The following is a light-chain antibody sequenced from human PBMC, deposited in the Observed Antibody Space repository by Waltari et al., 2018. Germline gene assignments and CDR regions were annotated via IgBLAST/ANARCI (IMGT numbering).Light chain of an antibody. CDR2: WAS. Sequence: DIVMNQYPDSLAVSLGERDNIKCRSSRSLLSDDDFDGRKYLAWYQQRPGQPPKLLLSWASTREAGVPDRFSGSGSGTDFTLTISSLQAEDVAIYYCQQYYTTPRTFGQGTKVEIK. J-gene: IGKJ1*01. CDR3: QQYYTTPRT. V-gene: IGKV4-1*01. CDR1: RSLLSDDDFDGRKY.